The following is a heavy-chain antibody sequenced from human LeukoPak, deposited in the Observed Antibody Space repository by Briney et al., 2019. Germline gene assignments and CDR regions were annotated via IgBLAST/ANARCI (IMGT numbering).Heavy chain of an antibody. CDR2: IYYRGNS. D-gene: IGHD6-13*01. CDR1: GGSINNNNYY. CDR3: ARPISSSWYGGFDY. J-gene: IGHJ4*02. Sequence: SETLSLTCTVSGGSINNNNYYWGWIRQPPGKGLEWIGSIYYRGNSYYNPSLKTRVTISVHTSKNQFSLKLSSVTAADTAVYYCARPISSSWYGGFDYWGQGTLVTVSS. V-gene: IGHV4-39*01.